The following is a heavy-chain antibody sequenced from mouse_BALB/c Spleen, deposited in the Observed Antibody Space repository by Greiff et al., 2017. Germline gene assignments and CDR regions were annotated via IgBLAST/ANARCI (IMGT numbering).Heavy chain of an antibody. V-gene: IGHV5-9-3*01. J-gene: IGHJ4*01. CDR1: GFTFSSYA. CDR3: ARAERYYYAMDY. CDR2: ISSGGSYT. Sequence: DVKLVESGGGLVKPGGSLKLSCAASGFTFSSYAMSWVRQTPEKRLEWVATISSGGSYTYYPDSVKGRFTISRDNSQSILYLQMNTLRAEDSATYYCARAERYYYAMDYWGQGTSVTVSS.